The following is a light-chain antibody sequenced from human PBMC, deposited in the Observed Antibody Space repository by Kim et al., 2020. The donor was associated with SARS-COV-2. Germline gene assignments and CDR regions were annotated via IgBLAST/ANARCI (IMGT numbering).Light chain of an antibody. Sequence: QSITISCTGTVSDVGGYNYVSSYQQHPGKAPKLMIYDVSNRPSGVSNRFSGSKSGNTASLTISGLQAEDEADYYCSSYTSSSTPYVFGTGTKVTVL. J-gene: IGLJ1*01. V-gene: IGLV2-14*03. CDR2: DVS. CDR3: SSYTSSSTPYV. CDR1: VSDVGGYNY.